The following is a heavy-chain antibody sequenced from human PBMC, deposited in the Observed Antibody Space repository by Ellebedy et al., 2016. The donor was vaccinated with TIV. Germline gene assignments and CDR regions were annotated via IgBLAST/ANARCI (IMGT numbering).Heavy chain of an antibody. V-gene: IGHV3-23*01. CDR2: ISGSGGST. D-gene: IGHD3-10*01. CDR1: GFTFSSYA. J-gene: IGHJ5*02. Sequence: GGSLRLXCAASGFTFSSYAMSWVRQAPGKGLEWVSAISGSGGSTYYADSVKGRFTISRDNSKNTLYLQMNSLRAEDTAVYYCARDYGSGSYYTISGNWFDPWGQGTLVTVSS. CDR3: ARDYGSGSYYTISGNWFDP.